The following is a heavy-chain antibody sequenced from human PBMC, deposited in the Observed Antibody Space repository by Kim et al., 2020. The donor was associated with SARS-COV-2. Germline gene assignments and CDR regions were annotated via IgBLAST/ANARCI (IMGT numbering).Heavy chain of an antibody. V-gene: IGHV3-23*01. CDR3: AKRSEDPYYGSGEAYVDY. CDR2: INGSGGST. J-gene: IGHJ4*02. D-gene: IGHD3-10*01. Sequence: GGSLRLSCAASGFTFSSYAMSWVRQAPGKGLEWVSAINGSGGSTYYADSVKGRFTISRDNSKNTLYLQMNSLRAEDTAVYYCAKRSEDPYYGSGEAYVDYWGQGTLVTVSS. CDR1: GFTFSSYA.